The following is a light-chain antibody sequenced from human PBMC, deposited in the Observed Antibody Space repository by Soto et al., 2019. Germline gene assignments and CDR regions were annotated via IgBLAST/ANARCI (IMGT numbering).Light chain of an antibody. V-gene: IGLV4-60*02. J-gene: IGLJ3*02. Sequence: QPVLTQSSSASASLGSSVTLTCTLSSGHSSYIIAWHQQQPGKAPRYLMKLEGSGSYNKGSGVHDRFSGSSSGADRYLTISHLQFEDEADYYCGTWDGNTRVFGGGTKLTVL. CDR3: GTWDGNTRV. CDR1: SGHSSYI. CDR2: LEGSGSY.